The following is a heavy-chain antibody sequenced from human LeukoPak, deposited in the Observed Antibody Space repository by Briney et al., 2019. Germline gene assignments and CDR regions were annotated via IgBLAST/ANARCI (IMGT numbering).Heavy chain of an antibody. CDR1: GYTFTGYY. CDR2: INPNSGGT. J-gene: IGHJ6*04. D-gene: IGHD6-25*01. V-gene: IGHV1-2*02. Sequence: GASVKVPCKASGYTFTGYYMHWVRQAPGQGLEWMGWINPNSGGTNYAQKFQGRVTMTRDTSISTAYMELSRLRSDDTAVYYCARDAPGSAEMDVWGKGTTVTVSS. CDR3: ARDAPGSAEMDV.